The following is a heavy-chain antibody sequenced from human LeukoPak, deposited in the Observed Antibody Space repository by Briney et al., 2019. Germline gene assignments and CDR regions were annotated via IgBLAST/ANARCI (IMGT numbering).Heavy chain of an antibody. CDR3: AKRGYCSSTTCHATDLFDY. J-gene: IGHJ4*02. D-gene: IGHD2-2*01. V-gene: IGHV3-23*01. CDR1: GFTFSSYL. Sequence: PGGSLRLSCAASGFTFSSYLMSWVRQAPGKGLEWVSGISGSGDNTYYADSVKGRFTISRDNSKSTLYLQMNSLRAEDTAVYYCAKRGYCSSTTCHATDLFDYWGQGTLVTVSS. CDR2: ISGSGDNT.